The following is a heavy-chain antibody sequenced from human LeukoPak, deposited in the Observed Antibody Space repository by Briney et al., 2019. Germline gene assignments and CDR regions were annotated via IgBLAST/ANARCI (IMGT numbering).Heavy chain of an antibody. V-gene: IGHV4-30-2*01. CDR2: IYHSGST. CDR1: GGSISSGGYS. CDR3: ARGGTTVTTRYYFDY. D-gene: IGHD4-17*01. Sequence: SETLSLTCAVSGGSISSGGYSWSWTRQPPGKGLEWIGYIYHSGSTYYNPSLKSRVTISVDRSKNQFSLKLSSVTAADTAVYYCARGGTTVTTRYYFDYWGQGTLVTVSS. J-gene: IGHJ4*02.